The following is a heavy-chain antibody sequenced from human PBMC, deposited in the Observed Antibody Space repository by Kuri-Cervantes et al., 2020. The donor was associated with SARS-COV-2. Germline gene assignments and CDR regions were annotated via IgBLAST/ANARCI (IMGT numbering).Heavy chain of an antibody. V-gene: IGHV3-21*04. Sequence: ETLSLTCAASGFTFSSYSMNWVRQAPGKGLEWVSSISSSSSYIYYADSVKGRFTISRENSKNTLYLQMNSLRAEDTAVYYCTKGGSSGYYPFDYWGQGTLVTVSS. CDR3: TKGGSSGYYPFDY. CDR2: ISSSSSYI. J-gene: IGHJ4*02. CDR1: GFTFSSYS. D-gene: IGHD3-22*01.